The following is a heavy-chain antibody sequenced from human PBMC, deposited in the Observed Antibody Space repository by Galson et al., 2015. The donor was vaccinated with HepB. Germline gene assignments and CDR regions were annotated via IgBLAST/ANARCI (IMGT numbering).Heavy chain of an antibody. CDR2: IYYSGST. J-gene: IGHJ4*02. CDR3: ARLRTVGTIDY. V-gene: IGHV4-39*01. Sequence: ETLSLTCTVSGGSISSSSYYWGWIRQAPGKGLEWIGGIYYSGSTYYNPSLKSRVTISVDTSKNQFSLKLSSVTAADTAVYYCARLRTVGTIDYWGQGTLVTVSS. D-gene: IGHD4-23*01. CDR1: GGSISSSSYY.